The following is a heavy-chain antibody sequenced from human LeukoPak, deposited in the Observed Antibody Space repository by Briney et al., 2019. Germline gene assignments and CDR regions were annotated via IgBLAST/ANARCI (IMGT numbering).Heavy chain of an antibody. CDR3: ARITFVVEGYGMDV. J-gene: IGHJ6*02. Sequence: SETLSLTCYLYGGSFSGYYWSWIRQSPGKGLEWIGEINQIGNTNYIPSLKSRVTISVDTSKNQFSLSLSSVTAADTAVYYCARITFVVEGYGMDVWGQGTTVTVSS. D-gene: IGHD2-21*01. V-gene: IGHV4-34*01. CDR2: INQIGNT. CDR1: GGSFSGYY.